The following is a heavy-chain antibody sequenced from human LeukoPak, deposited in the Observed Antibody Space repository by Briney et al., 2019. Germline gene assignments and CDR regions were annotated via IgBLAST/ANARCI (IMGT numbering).Heavy chain of an antibody. Sequence: SQTLSLTCTVSGGSISSGSYYWSWIRQPAGKGLEWIGRIYTSGSTNYNPSLKSRVTISLDTSKNQFSLKLSSVTAADTAVYYCARFRFLEWFLFDYWGQGTLVTVSS. CDR2: IYTSGST. CDR3: ARFRFLEWFLFDY. CDR1: GGSISSGSYY. V-gene: IGHV4-61*02. D-gene: IGHD3-3*01. J-gene: IGHJ4*02.